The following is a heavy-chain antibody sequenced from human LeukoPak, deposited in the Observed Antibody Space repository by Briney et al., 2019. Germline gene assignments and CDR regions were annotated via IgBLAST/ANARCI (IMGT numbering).Heavy chain of an antibody. D-gene: IGHD3-3*01. J-gene: IGHJ4*02. CDR2: ISYDGSNK. V-gene: IGHV3-30*03. CDR1: GFTFSSYG. Sequence: GGSLRLSCAASGFTFSSYGMHWVRQAPGKGLEWVAVISYDGSNKYYADSVKGRFTISRDNAKNSLYLQMNSLRAEDTAVYYCARDRFWSGFDYWGQGTLVTVSS. CDR3: ARDRFWSGFDY.